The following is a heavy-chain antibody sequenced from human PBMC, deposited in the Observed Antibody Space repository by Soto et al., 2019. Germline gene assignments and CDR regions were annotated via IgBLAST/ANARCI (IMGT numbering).Heavy chain of an antibody. CDR1: GYTFTGYY. V-gene: IGHV1-2*04. Sequence: ASVKVSCKASGYTFTGYYMHWVRQAPGQGLEWMGWINPNSGGTNYAQKFQGWVTMTRDTSISTAYMELSRLRSDDTAVYYCARGPALTGYYAPPYYYYGMDVWGQGTTVTVS. CDR2: INPNSGGT. CDR3: ARGPALTGYYAPPYYYYGMDV. D-gene: IGHD3-9*01. J-gene: IGHJ6*02.